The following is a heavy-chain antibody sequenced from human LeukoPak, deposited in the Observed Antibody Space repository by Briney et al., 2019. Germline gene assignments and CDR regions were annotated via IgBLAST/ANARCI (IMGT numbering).Heavy chain of an antibody. V-gene: IGHV1-69*06. Sequence: ASVKVSCKASGGTFSRYAISWVRQAPGQGLEWMGRIIPIFGTANYAQKFQGRVTITADKFTSTAYMELSSLRSEDTAVYYCARGLGGSPYGDYPSFDYWGQGTLVTVSS. J-gene: IGHJ4*02. CDR2: IIPIFGTA. CDR1: GGTFSRYA. D-gene: IGHD4-17*01. CDR3: ARGLGGSPYGDYPSFDY.